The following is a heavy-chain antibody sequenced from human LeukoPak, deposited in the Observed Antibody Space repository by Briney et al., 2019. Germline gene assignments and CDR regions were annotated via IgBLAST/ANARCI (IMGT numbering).Heavy chain of an antibody. CDR1: GFSFSNYA. J-gene: IGHJ4*02. CDR2: LSYDGTNK. V-gene: IGHV3-30-3*01. CDR3: ARDPRHWLPLYYCDY. Sequence: GRSLRLSCAASGFSFSNYAMHWVRQAPGKGLEWVAVLSYDGTNKYDADSVKGRFTISRDNSKNTLYLQTNSLRAEDTAMYYCARDPRHWLPLYYCDYWGQGTLVTVSS. D-gene: IGHD5-12*01.